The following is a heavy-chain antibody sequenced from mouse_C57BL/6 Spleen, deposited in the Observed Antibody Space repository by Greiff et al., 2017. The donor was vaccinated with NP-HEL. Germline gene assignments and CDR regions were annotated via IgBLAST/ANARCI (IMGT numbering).Heavy chain of an antibody. CDR3: ARSAVVAKEFAY. D-gene: IGHD1-1*01. CDR1: GYAFTNYL. Sequence: QVQLQQSGAELVRPGTSVKVSCKASGYAFTNYLIAWVKQRPGQGLEWIGVINPGSGCTNYNEKFKGKATLTADKSSSTAYMQLSSLTSEDSAVYFCARSAVVAKEFAYWGQGTLVTVSA. V-gene: IGHV1-54*01. CDR2: INPGSGCT. J-gene: IGHJ3*01.